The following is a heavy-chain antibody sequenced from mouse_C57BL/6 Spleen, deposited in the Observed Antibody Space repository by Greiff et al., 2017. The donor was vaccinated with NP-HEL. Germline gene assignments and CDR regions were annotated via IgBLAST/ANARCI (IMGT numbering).Heavy chain of an antibody. V-gene: IGHV5-17*01. CDR2: ISSGSSTL. D-gene: IGHD2-10*02. Sequence: EVQLVESGGGLVKPGGSLKLSCAASGFTFSDYGMHWVRQAPEKGLEWVAYISSGSSTLDYADTVKGRFTISRDTAKNTLFLQMTSLRSEDTAMYYCARRKYGNYDAMDYWGQGTSVTVSS. J-gene: IGHJ4*01. CDR1: GFTFSDYG. CDR3: ARRKYGNYDAMDY.